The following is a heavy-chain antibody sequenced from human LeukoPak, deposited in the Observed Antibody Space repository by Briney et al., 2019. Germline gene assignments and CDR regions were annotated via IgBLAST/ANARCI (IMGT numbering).Heavy chain of an antibody. CDR1: AFTFSSFW. D-gene: IGHD3-16*01. CDR2: INSDGGST. V-gene: IGHV3-74*01. Sequence: GRSLRLSCAASAFTFSSFWMYWVRQAPRKGPVWGSRINSDGGSTTYADSVKGRFAISRDNAENTVYLQMNSLRAEDTAVYYCARRRERGASDAFAFWGQGTMVTVSS. J-gene: IGHJ3*01. CDR3: ARRRERGASDAFAF.